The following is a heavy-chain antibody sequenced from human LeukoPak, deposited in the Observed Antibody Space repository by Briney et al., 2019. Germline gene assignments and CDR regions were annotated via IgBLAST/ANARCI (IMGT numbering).Heavy chain of an antibody. CDR1: GDSISSSNYY. Sequence: PSETLSLTCTVSGDSISSSNYYWGWIRQPPGKGLEWIGSIYYSGSTYYNPSLKSRVTISADTSKNQFSLKLSSVTAADTAVYYCARRADIGAYYYYYMDVWGKGTTVTVSS. D-gene: IGHD2-15*01. V-gene: IGHV4-39*01. J-gene: IGHJ6*03. CDR2: IYYSGST. CDR3: ARRADIGAYYYYYMDV.